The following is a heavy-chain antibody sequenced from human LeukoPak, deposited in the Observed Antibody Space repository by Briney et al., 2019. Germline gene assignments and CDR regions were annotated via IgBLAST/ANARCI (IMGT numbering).Heavy chain of an antibody. Sequence: LGGSLRLSCAASGFTFSTYVMNWFRQAPGKGPEWVSTISVGAEYIFYADSVKGRFTISRDDSNNALYLQMHSLRAEDTALYYCASGPPFLKYFEYWGQGTLVTVSS. CDR1: GFTFSTYV. V-gene: IGHV3-23*01. J-gene: IGHJ4*02. D-gene: IGHD3-3*01. CDR3: ASGPPFLKYFEY. CDR2: ISVGAEYI.